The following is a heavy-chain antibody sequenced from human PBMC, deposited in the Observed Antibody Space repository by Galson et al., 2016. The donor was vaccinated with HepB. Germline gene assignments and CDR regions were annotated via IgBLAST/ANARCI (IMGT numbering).Heavy chain of an antibody. CDR3: AREPLIVLVVGSYYFDS. D-gene: IGHD2-8*02. J-gene: IGHJ4*02. Sequence: SVKVSCKAAGGTFSNYAISWVRQAPGQGLEWMGGIMPLFGAANSAQKFQDRVTITADSTSTVYMELSSLTSEDTAVYYCAREPLIVLVVGSYYFDSWGQGTRVTVSS. CDR1: GGTFSNYA. V-gene: IGHV1-69*13. CDR2: IMPLFGAA.